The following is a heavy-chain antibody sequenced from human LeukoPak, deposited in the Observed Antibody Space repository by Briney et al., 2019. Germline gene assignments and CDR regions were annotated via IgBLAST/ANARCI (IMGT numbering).Heavy chain of an antibody. CDR3: AKDSPLRYCSSTSCYPIYGMDV. D-gene: IGHD2-2*01. J-gene: IGHJ6*02. CDR1: GFTFSSYG. CDR2: ISYDGSNK. Sequence: PGRSLRLSCAASGFTFSSYGMHWVRQAPGKGLEWVAVISYDGSNKYYADSVKGRFTISRDNSKNTLYLQMNSLRAEDTAVYYCAKDSPLRYCSSTSCYPIYGMDVWGQGTTVTVSS. V-gene: IGHV3-30*18.